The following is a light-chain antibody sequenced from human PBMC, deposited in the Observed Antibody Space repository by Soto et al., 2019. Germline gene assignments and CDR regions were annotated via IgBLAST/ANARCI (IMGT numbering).Light chain of an antibody. CDR3: QQRSSWPRLT. CDR2: DAS. V-gene: IGKV3-11*01. CDR1: QSVSNY. Sequence: EIVLTQSPATMSLSPGERATLSCRASQSVSNYLAWFQQKPGQAPRLLIYDASNRATGIPARFSGSGSGTDVTLTISSLEPEDFAVYYCQQRSSWPRLTFGGGTKVEI. J-gene: IGKJ4*01.